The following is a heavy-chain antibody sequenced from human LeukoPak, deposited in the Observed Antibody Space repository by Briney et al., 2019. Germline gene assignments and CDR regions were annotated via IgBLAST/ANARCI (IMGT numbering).Heavy chain of an antibody. CDR2: INHSGST. V-gene: IGHV4-34*01. Sequence: SETLSLTCAVYGGSFSGYYWSWIRQPPGKGLEWIGEINHSGSTNYNPSLKSRVTISVDTSKNQFSLKLSSVTAADTAVYYCARAQPYSSGWYDVFDIWGQGTMVTVSS. D-gene: IGHD6-19*01. CDR3: ARAQPYSSGWYDVFDI. CDR1: GGSFSGYY. J-gene: IGHJ3*02.